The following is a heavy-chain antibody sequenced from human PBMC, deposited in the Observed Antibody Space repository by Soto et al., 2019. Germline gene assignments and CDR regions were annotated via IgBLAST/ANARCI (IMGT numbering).Heavy chain of an antibody. J-gene: IGHJ5*02. CDR3: ARIGYCTNDVCYTDWFDP. CDR2: MCYTGST. V-gene: IGHV4-59*01. D-gene: IGHD2-8*01. Sequence: SETLSLTCSVSGGSITTSCWSWIRQPPWKGLEWIGYMCYTGSTNYNPSLKSRVTILVDTSKNQLSLRLSSVTAADTAVYYCARIGYCTNDVCYTDWFDPWGQGTLVTVSS. CDR1: GGSITTSC.